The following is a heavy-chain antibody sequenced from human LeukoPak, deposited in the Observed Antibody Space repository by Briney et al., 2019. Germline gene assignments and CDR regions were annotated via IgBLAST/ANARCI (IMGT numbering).Heavy chain of an antibody. CDR3: ARSGVRGASYYYYYMDV. V-gene: IGHV1-2*02. CDR2: INPNGGGT. Sequence: ASVKVSCKASGYTFTGYYMHWVRQAPGQGLEWMGWINPNGGGTNYAQKFQGRVTMTRDTSISTAYMELSRLRSDDTAVYYCARSGVRGASYYYYYMDVWGKGTTVTISS. CDR1: GYTFTGYY. J-gene: IGHJ6*03. D-gene: IGHD3-10*01.